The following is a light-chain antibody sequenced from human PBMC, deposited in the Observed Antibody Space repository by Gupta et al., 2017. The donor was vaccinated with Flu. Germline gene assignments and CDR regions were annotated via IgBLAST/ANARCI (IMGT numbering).Light chain of an antibody. CDR1: TDNVGNNY. V-gene: IGLV1-51*01. CDR3: GTWDSILSAYV. J-gene: IGLJ1*01. Sequence: KVTLSCSGSTDNVGNNYVAWYQHHPVTAPKLLIYDNNNRPSGIPDRFSGSKSGTSATLGISGLQTGDEADYYCGTWDSILSAYVFGTGTKVTVL. CDR2: DNN.